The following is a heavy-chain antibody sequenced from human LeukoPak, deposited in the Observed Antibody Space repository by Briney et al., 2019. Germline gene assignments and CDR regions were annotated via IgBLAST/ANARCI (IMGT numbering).Heavy chain of an antibody. CDR1: GYTFSDYG. V-gene: IGHV1-18*01. Sequence: ASVKVSCKTSGYTFSDYGISWVRQAPGQGLEWMGWISAYNGNTDYPQKLQGRVTMTRDISTSTAYMELRSLTSDDTAVYYCAREIAGGSGSYVALGYWGQGTLVTVSS. CDR2: ISAYNGNT. J-gene: IGHJ4*02. D-gene: IGHD3-10*01. CDR3: AREIAGGSGSYVALGY.